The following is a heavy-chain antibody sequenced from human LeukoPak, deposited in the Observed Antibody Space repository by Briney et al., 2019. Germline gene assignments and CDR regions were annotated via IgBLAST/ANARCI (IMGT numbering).Heavy chain of an antibody. J-gene: IGHJ4*02. D-gene: IGHD5-18*01. CDR2: ISGSGGST. CDR1: GFTFSSYT. V-gene: IGHV3-23*01. Sequence: PGGSLRLSCAASGFTFSSYTMNWVRQAPGKGLEWVSAISGSGGSTYYADSVKGRFTISRDNSKNTLYLQMNSLRAEDTAVYYCARLDTAMATLDYWGQGTLVTVSS. CDR3: ARLDTAMATLDY.